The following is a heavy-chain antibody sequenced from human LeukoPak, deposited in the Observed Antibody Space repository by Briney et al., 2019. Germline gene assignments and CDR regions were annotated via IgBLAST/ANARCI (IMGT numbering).Heavy chain of an antibody. V-gene: IGHV1-18*01. Sequence: ASVKVSCKASGGTFSSYAISWVRQAPGHGLEWMGWISTFNGHTNYAQSRQDRVTMTTDTSMSTVYMELSSLISDDTAVYYCARVDTVNYYYYMDVWGNGTPVTVSS. CDR1: GGTFSSYA. J-gene: IGHJ6*03. D-gene: IGHD5-18*01. CDR2: ISTFNGHT. CDR3: ARVDTVNYYYYMDV.